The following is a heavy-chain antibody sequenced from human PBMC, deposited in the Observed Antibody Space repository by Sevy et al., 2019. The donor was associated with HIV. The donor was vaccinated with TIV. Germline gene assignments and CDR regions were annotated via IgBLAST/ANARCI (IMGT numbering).Heavy chain of an antibody. J-gene: IGHJ4*02. CDR3: ARAGEAVAGKGVGGY. CDR1: GYTFTGYY. CDR2: INPNSGGT. V-gene: IGHV1-2*02. D-gene: IGHD6-19*01. Sequence: ASVKVSCKASGYTFTGYYMHWVRQAPGQGLEWMGWINPNSGGTNYAQKFQGRVTMTRDTSISTAYMELSRLRSDDTAVYYCARAGEAVAGKGVGGYWGQGTLVTVSS.